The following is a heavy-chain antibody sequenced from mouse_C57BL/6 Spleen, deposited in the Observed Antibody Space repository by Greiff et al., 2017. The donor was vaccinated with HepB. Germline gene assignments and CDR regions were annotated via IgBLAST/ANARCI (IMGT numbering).Heavy chain of an antibody. Sequence: EVHLVESGPELVKPGASVKISCKASGYSFTGYYMNWVKQSPEKSLEWIGEINPSTGGTTYNQKFKAKATLTVDKSSSTAYMQLKSLTSEDSAVYYCARRGRYAMDYWGQGTSVTVSS. CDR1: GYSFTGYY. CDR2: INPSTGGT. V-gene: IGHV1-42*01. J-gene: IGHJ4*01. CDR3: ARRGRYAMDY.